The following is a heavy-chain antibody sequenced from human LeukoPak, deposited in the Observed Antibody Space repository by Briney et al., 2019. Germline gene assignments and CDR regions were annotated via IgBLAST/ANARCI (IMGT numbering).Heavy chain of an antibody. V-gene: IGHV6-1*01. D-gene: IGHD5-18*01. J-gene: IGHJ4*02. CDR2: TYYRSKWYN. CDR1: GDSVSSNSAA. Sequence: SQTLSLTCAISGDSVSSNSAAWNWIRQSPSRGLEWLGRTYYRSKWYNDYAVSVKSRITINPDTSKNQFSLQLNSVTPEDTAVYYCARGSLQLWLPGLVYFDYWGQGTLVTVSS. CDR3: ARGSLQLWLPGLVYFDY.